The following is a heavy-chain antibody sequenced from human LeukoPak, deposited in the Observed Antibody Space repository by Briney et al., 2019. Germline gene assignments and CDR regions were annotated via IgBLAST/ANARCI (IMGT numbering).Heavy chain of an antibody. CDR3: ARDSDGSGSSTGYFDY. D-gene: IGHD3-10*01. J-gene: IGHJ4*02. V-gene: IGHV4-31*03. CDR2: IYYSGST. CDR1: GGSISSGGYY. Sequence: SETLSLTCTVSGGSISSGGYYWSWIRQHPGKGLEWIGYIYYSGSTYYNPSLKSRVTISVDTSKNQFSLKLSSVTAADTAVYYCARDSDGSGSSTGYFDYWGQGTLATVSS.